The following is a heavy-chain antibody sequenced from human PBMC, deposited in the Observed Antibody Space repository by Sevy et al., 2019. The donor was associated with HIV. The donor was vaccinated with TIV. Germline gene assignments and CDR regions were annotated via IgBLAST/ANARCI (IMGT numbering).Heavy chain of an antibody. Sequence: GGALRLSCAASGFTFSNAWMSWVRQAPGKGLEWVGRIKGKIYDGTIDYAAPVKGRFTISRDDSKNTLYLQMNSLKTEDTAVYYCTTDSWSQEDYYDYWGQGTLVTVSS. CDR1: GFTFSNAW. CDR3: TTDSWSQEDYYDY. J-gene: IGHJ4*02. CDR2: IKGKIYDGTI. V-gene: IGHV3-15*01. D-gene: IGHD6-13*01.